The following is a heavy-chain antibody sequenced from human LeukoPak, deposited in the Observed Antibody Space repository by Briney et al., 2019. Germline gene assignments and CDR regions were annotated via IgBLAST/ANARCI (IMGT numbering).Heavy chain of an antibody. CDR3: AKLPIMLALNRIEF. V-gene: IGHV3-23*01. J-gene: IGHJ4*02. CDR2: ISGSAYTT. CDR1: GFNFRTYS. Sequence: GGSFRLSCATSGFNFRTYSMSWIRQAPGKGLEWVAGISGSAYTTHYAGSVKGRFTISRDNSKNTLFLQMDSLRVEDTAVYYCAKLPIMLALNRIEFWSQGSLVTVTS. D-gene: IGHD2-8*01.